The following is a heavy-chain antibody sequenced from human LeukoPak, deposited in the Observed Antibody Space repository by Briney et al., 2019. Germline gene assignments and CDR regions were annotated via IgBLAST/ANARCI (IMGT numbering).Heavy chain of an antibody. CDR3: ARRGAGLLWFGELSPPPFDP. CDR1: GYSFTSYW. J-gene: IGHJ5*02. Sequence: GESLKISCKGSGYSFTSYWIGWVRQMPGKGLEWMGIIYPGDSDTRYSPSFQGQVTISADKSISTAYLQWSSLKASDTAMYYCARRGAGLLWFGELSPPPFDPWGQGTLVTVSS. V-gene: IGHV5-51*01. D-gene: IGHD3-10*01. CDR2: IYPGDSDT.